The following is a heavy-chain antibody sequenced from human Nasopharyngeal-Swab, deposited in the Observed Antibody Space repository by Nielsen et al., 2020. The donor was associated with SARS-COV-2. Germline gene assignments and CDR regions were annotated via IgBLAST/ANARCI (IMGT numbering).Heavy chain of an antibody. V-gene: IGHV6-1*01. CDR3: ARGVEQQSQPEYYYYYGMDV. D-gene: IGHD6-13*01. J-gene: IGHJ6*02. Sequence: SQTLSLTCAISGDSVSSNSAAWNWIRQSPSRGLEWLGRTYYRSKWYNDHAVSVKSRITINPDTSKNQFSLQLNSVTPEDTAVYYCARGVEQQSQPEYYYYYGMDVWGQGTTVTVSS. CDR1: GDSVSSNSAA. CDR2: TYYRSKWYN.